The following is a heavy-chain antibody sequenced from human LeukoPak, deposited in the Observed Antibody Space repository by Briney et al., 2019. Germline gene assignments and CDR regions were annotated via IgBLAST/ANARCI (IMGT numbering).Heavy chain of an antibody. CDR2: INPRGGST. J-gene: IGHJ4*02. Sequence: ASVKVSCKASGYTFTSYYMHWVRQAPGQGLEWMGIINPRGGSTSYAQKFQGRVTMTRDTSTSTVYMELSSLRSEDTAVYYCARASTVVTPLAYWGQGTLVTVSS. D-gene: IGHD4-23*01. CDR1: GYTFTSYY. CDR3: ARASTVVTPLAY. V-gene: IGHV1-46*01.